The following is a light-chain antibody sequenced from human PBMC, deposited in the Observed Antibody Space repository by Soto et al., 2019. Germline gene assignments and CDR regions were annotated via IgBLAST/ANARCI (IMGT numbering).Light chain of an antibody. CDR3: QQYGSSPGYT. J-gene: IGKJ2*01. V-gene: IGKV3-20*01. Sequence: EIVLTQSPGTLSLSPGERATLSCRASQSVSSSYLAWYQQKPGQAPRLLIYGASSRATGIPDRFSGSGSGREFTLTISRLEPEDFAVYYCQQYGSSPGYTFGQGTKLEIK. CDR1: QSVSSSY. CDR2: GAS.